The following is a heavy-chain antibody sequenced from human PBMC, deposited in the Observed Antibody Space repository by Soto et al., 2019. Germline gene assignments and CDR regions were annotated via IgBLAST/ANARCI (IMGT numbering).Heavy chain of an antibody. J-gene: IGHJ4*02. CDR2: VSFDGSNK. Sequence: QVQLVESGGAVVKPGGSLRLSCEASGFTFSTHAMHWVRQAQGKGLECVAIVSFDGSNKYYADSVKGRFTISRDNSKNTLYLQMSGMTPEDTAFYYCARDQTGITTAGGGRIDHWGQGTLVTVSS. D-gene: IGHD6-13*01. V-gene: IGHV3-30-3*01. CDR1: GFTFSTHA. CDR3: ARDQTGITTAGGGRIDH.